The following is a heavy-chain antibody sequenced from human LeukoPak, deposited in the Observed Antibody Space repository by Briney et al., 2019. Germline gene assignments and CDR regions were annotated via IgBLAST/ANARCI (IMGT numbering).Heavy chain of an antibody. CDR1: GYTFTSYD. V-gene: IGHV1-8*01. J-gene: IGHJ6*02. CDR2: MNPNSGNT. D-gene: IGHD5-12*01. CDR3: ARARSPWLRFHYYNGMDV. Sequence: AASVKVSCKASGYTFTSYDINWVRQATGQGLEWMGWMNPNSGNTGYAQKFQGRVTMTRNTSISTAYMELSSLRSEDTAVYYCARARSPWLRFHYYNGMDVWGQGTTVTVSS.